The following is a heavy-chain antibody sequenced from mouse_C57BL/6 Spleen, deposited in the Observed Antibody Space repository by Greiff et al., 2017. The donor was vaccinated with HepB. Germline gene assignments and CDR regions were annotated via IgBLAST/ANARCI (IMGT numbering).Heavy chain of an antibody. V-gene: IGHV1-55*01. CDR1: GYTFTSYW. CDR3: ARESYDYDGIWFAY. CDR2: IYPGSGST. Sequence: QVQLQQPGAELVKPGASVKMSCKASGYTFTSYWITWVKQRPGQGLEWIGDIYPGSGSTNYNEKFKSKAKLTVDTSSSTAYMQLSSLTSEDSAVYYCARESYDYDGIWFAYWGQGTLVTVSA. D-gene: IGHD2-4*01. J-gene: IGHJ3*01.